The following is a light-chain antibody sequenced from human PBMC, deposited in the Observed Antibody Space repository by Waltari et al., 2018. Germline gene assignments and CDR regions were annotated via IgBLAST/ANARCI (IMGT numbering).Light chain of an antibody. Sequence: DIQMTQSPSSLSASVGDRVTITCQASQDISNYLNWYQQKPGKAPKLLIYDASNLETGVPSRFSGSGSGTDFTFTISSLQPEDFAVYYCQQSNNWPYTFGQGTKLEIK. J-gene: IGKJ2*01. CDR1: QDISNY. CDR3: QQSNNWPYT. CDR2: DAS. V-gene: IGKV1-33*01.